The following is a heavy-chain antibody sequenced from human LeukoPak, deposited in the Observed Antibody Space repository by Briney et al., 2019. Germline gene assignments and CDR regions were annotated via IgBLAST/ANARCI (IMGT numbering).Heavy chain of an antibody. CDR3: AKDIDFDY. V-gene: IGHV3-30*18. Sequence: PGRSLRLSCAASGFTFSSYGMHWVRQAPGKGLEWVAVISYDGSNKYYADSVKGRFTISRDNSKNTLYLQMNCLRAEDTAVYYCAKDIDFDYWGQGTLVTVSS. CDR1: GFTFSSYG. CDR2: ISYDGSNK. J-gene: IGHJ4*02.